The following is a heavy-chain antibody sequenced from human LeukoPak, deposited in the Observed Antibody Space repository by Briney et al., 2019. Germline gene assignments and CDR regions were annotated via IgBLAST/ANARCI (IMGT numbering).Heavy chain of an antibody. J-gene: IGHJ6*02. CDR1: GFTFSGSA. CDR3: AAARPDYYYYGMDV. D-gene: IGHD6-6*01. CDR2: IRSKANSYAT. V-gene: IGHV3-73*01. Sequence: GGPLRLSCAASGFTFSGSAMHWVRQASGKGLEWVGRIRSKANSYATAYAASVKGRFTISRDDSKNTAYLQMNSLKTEDTAVYYCAAARPDYYYYGMDVWGQGTTVTVSS.